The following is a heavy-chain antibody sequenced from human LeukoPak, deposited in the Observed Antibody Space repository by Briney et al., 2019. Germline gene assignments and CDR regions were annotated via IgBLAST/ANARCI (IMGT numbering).Heavy chain of an antibody. Sequence: ASVLVSCKASGYTLRSHDINWVRQATGQGLEWMGWMSPKTGRTGYAQKFQGRVYMTTNASLSTAYMELSSLRSDDTAVYFCARESERNDGWFDPWGPGTLVTVSS. CDR2: MSPKTGRT. J-gene: IGHJ5*02. CDR1: GYTLRSHD. CDR3: ARESERNDGWFDP. D-gene: IGHD1-1*01. V-gene: IGHV1-8*01.